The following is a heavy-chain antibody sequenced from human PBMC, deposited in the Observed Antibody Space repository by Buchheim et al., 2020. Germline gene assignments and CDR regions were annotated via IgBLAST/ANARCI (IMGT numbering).Heavy chain of an antibody. D-gene: IGHD3-22*01. V-gene: IGHV4-4*02. CDR1: GGSISSSNW. J-gene: IGHJ1*01. Sequence: QVQLQESGPGLVKPSGTLSLTCAVSGGSISSSNWWSWVRQPPGKGLEWIGEIYHSGSTNYNPSLKSRVTISVEKSKNQFSLKLSSVTAADTAVYYCARDYYDSSGYYSRGKYFQHWGQGTL. CDR2: IYHSGST. CDR3: ARDYYDSSGYYSRGKYFQH.